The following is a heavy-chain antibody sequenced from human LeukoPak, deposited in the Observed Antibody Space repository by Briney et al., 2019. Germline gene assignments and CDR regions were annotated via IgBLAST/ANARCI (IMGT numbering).Heavy chain of an antibody. Sequence: ASVKVSCKTSGYTFTSYGISWVRQAPGQGLEWRGLIINGNTKYAQKVEDRVTMTKDTSTSTAYMELRSLRSDDTAVYYCAREDRVGTTLMYYFDSWGQGTLVTVSS. D-gene: IGHD1-26*01. CDR2: IINGNT. CDR3: AREDRVGTTLMYYFDS. J-gene: IGHJ4*02. CDR1: GYTFTSYG. V-gene: IGHV1-18*01.